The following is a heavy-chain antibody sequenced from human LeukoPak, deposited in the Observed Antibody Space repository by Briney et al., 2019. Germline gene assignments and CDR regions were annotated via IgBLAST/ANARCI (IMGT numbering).Heavy chain of an antibody. J-gene: IGHJ6*02. CDR2: INSDGSST. D-gene: IGHD6-13*01. Sequence: PGGSLRLSCAASGFTFRSYWMHWVRQAPGKGLVWVSRINSDGSSTSYADSAKGRFTISRDNAKNTLNLQMDNLRAEDTAVYYCARPMSIATAGNYYYGMDVWGQGTTVTVSS. V-gene: IGHV3-74*01. CDR3: ARPMSIATAGNYYYGMDV. CDR1: GFTFRSYW.